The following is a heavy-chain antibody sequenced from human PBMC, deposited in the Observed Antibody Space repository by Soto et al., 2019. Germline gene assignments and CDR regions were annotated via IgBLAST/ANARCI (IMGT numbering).Heavy chain of an antibody. CDR1: GGSFSGYY. Sequence: PSETLSLTCAVYGGSFSGYYWSWIRQPPGKGLEWIGEINHSGSTNYNPSLKSRVTISVDTSKNQFSLKLSSVTAADTAVYYCARGITMVRGVSWGQGTLVTVSS. D-gene: IGHD3-10*01. V-gene: IGHV4-34*01. CDR3: ARGITMVRGVS. CDR2: INHSGST. J-gene: IGHJ4*02.